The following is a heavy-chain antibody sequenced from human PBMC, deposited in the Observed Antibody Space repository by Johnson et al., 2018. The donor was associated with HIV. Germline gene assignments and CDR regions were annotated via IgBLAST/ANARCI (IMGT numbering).Heavy chain of an antibody. CDR3: ARDPSGYYLFYAFDI. J-gene: IGHJ3*02. Sequence: QVQLVEAGGGVVQPGESLRLSCAASGFSFRNYGMHWVRQAPGKGLEWVASVGSDGSNRYYADSAKGRFTISRDNAKKSLYLQMNSLRAEDTAVYYCARDPSGYYLFYAFDIWGQGTMVTVSS. D-gene: IGHD3-22*01. CDR2: VGSDGSNR. V-gene: IGHV3-30*02. CDR1: GFSFRNYG.